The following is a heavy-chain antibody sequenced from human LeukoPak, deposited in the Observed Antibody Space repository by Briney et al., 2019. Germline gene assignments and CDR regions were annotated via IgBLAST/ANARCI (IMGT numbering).Heavy chain of an antibody. Sequence: SQTLSLTCAISGDSFSNNSAAWNWIRQSPSRGLEWLVRTYYRSKWYNDSAVSVKIRITINPDTSKNQFSLQLNSVTPEDTAVYYCARDYYDGRGYWIDCWGQGTLVTVSS. J-gene: IGHJ4*02. CDR3: ARDYYDGRGYWIDC. CDR1: GDSFSNNSAA. D-gene: IGHD3-22*01. CDR2: TYYRSKWYN. V-gene: IGHV6-1*01.